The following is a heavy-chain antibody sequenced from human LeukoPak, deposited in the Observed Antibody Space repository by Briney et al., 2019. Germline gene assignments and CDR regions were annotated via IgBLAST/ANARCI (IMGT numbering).Heavy chain of an antibody. D-gene: IGHD3-10*01. CDR1: GGSISSYY. CDR2: IYTSGST. V-gene: IGHV4-4*07. CDR3: ARLSITMVRGYYYYYMGV. Sequence: SGTLSLTCTVSGGSISSYYWSWIRQPAGKGLEWIGRIYTSGSTNYNPSLKSLVTMSVDTSKNQFSLKLSSVTAADTAVYYCARLSITMVRGYYYYYMGVWGKGTTVTVSS. J-gene: IGHJ6*03.